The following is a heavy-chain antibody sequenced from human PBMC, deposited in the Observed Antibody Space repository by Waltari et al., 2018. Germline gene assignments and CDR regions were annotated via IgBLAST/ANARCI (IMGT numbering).Heavy chain of an antibody. J-gene: IGHJ4*02. V-gene: IGHV4-34*01. Sequence: QVQLQQWGAGLLKPSETRSLTCAVYGGSFSGYYWSWIRQPPVTGREWIGEINHSGSTNYNPSLKSRVTISVDTSKNQFSLKLSSVTAADTAVYYCARGDDLTTYSGYDSRGVLFDYWGQGTLVTVSS. D-gene: IGHD5-12*01. CDR2: INHSGST. CDR3: ARGDDLTTYSGYDSRGVLFDY. CDR1: GGSFSGYY.